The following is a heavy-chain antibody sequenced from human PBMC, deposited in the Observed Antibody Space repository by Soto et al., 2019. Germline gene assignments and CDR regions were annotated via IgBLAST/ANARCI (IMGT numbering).Heavy chain of an antibody. CDR1: GFTFSSYG. Sequence: EVQLLESGGGLVQPGGSLRLSCAASGFTFSSYGMSWVRQAPGKGLEWVSVISGSGGSTYYADSVRGRFTISRDNSKNTLYLQMNSLRAEDTADYYCVKDGHSYGLYPELYYFDYWGQGTLVTVSS. D-gene: IGHD5-18*01. CDR2: ISGSGGST. J-gene: IGHJ4*02. CDR3: VKDGHSYGLYPELYYFDY. V-gene: IGHV3-23*01.